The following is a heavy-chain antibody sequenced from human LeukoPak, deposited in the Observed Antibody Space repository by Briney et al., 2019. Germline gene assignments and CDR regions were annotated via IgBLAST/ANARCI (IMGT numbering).Heavy chain of an antibody. V-gene: IGHV3-23*01. CDR1: GFTFSSYA. Sequence: GGSLRLSCAASGFTFSSYAMSWVRQAPGKGLEWVSAISGSGGSTYYADSVKGRFTISRDNSKNTLYLQMNSLRAEDAAVYYCAKDSQHPTTLDYWGQGTLVTVSS. CDR3: AKDSQHPTTLDY. D-gene: IGHD1-1*01. J-gene: IGHJ4*02. CDR2: ISGSGGST.